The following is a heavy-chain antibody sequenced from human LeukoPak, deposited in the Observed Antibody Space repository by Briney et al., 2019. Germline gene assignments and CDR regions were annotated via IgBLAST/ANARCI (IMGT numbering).Heavy chain of an antibody. CDR2: INSDGSST. D-gene: IGHD2-2*01. CDR1: GFTFSSYW. J-gene: IGHJ5*02. CDR3: ARAPKLGYCSSTSCSNWFDP. Sequence: GGSLRLSCAASGFTFSSYWMHWVRQAPGKGLVWVSRINSDGSSTSYADSVKGRFTITRDNAKNTLYLQMNSLRAEDTAVYYCARAPKLGYCSSTSCSNWFDPWGQGTLVTGSS. V-gene: IGHV3-74*01.